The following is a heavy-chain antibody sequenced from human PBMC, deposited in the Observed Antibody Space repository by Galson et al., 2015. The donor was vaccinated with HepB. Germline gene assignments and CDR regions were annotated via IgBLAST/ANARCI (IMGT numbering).Heavy chain of an antibody. CDR3: ARGYMWYGYCSSTSCPEIDAFDI. V-gene: IGHV4-59*01. Sequence: EALSLTCTVSGGSISSYYWSWLRPPPGKGLEWIGYIYYSGSTNYNPSHKSRVTISVDTSKNQFSLKLSSVTAADTAVYYCARGYMWYGYCSSTSCPEIDAFDIWGQGTMVTVSS. J-gene: IGHJ3*02. CDR2: IYYSGST. D-gene: IGHD2-2*01. CDR1: GGSISSYY.